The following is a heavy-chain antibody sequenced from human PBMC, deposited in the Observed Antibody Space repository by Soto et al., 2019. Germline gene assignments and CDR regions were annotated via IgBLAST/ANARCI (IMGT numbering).Heavy chain of an antibody. Sequence: GGSLRLSCAASGFTFSPYSMCWVRQAPGKGLEWLSYITTSSSIIYYADSVKGRFTISRDNAKNSLYLQMNSLRDEDTAVYYCARVRGPTLLTYYFEYWGQGTRVTVSS. CDR3: ARVRGPTLLTYYFEY. V-gene: IGHV3-48*02. J-gene: IGHJ4*02. CDR2: ITTSSSII. CDR1: GFTFSPYS. D-gene: IGHD3-16*01.